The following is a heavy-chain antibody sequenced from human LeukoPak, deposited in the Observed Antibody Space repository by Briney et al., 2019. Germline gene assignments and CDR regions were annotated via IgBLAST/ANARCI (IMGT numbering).Heavy chain of an antibody. Sequence: PGGSLRLSCAASGFTFSSYWMSWVRQAPGKGLEWVANIKQDGSEKYYVDSVKGRFTISRDNAKNSLYLQMNSLRAEDTAVYYCAAYDFWSGYPNKDYWGQGTLVTVSS. J-gene: IGHJ4*02. D-gene: IGHD3-3*01. CDR1: GFTFSSYW. CDR2: IKQDGSEK. V-gene: IGHV3-7*01. CDR3: AAYDFWSGYPNKDY.